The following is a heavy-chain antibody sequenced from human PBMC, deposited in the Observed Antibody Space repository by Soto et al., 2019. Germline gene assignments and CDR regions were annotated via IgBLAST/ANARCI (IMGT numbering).Heavy chain of an antibody. CDR3: AXDRVVPAAPYYYYGMDV. CDR1: GYTFTSYG. J-gene: IGHJ6*02. D-gene: IGHD2-2*01. CDR2: ISAYNGNT. V-gene: IGHV1-18*01. Sequence: AAVKVSCKASGYTFTSYGISWVRQAPGQGLEWMGWISAYNGNTNYAQKLQGRVTMTTDTSTSTAYMELRSLRSDDTAVYYCAXDRVVPAAPYYYYGMDVWGQGTTVTVSS.